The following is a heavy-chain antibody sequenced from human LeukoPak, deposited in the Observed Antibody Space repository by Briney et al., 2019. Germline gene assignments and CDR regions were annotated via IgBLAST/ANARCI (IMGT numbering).Heavy chain of an antibody. J-gene: IGHJ4*02. CDR2: INPNSGGT. V-gene: IGHV1-2*02. CDR1: GYTFTGYY. D-gene: IGHD3-9*01. Sequence: ASVKVSCKASGYTFTGYYMHWVRQAPGQGLEWMGWINPNSGGTNYAQKFRGRVTMTRDTSISTAYMELSRLRSDDTAVYYCALGYYDIEDYYFDYWGQGTLVTVSS. CDR3: ALGYYDIEDYYFDY.